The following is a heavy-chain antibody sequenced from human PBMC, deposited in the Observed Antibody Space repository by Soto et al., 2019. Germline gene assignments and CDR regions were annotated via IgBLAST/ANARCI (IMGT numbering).Heavy chain of an antibody. CDR1: GGSFSGYY. CDR2: INHSGST. J-gene: IGHJ6*02. Sequence: ASETLSLTCAVYGGSFSGYYWSWIRQPPGKGLEWIGEINHSGSTNYNPSLKSRVTISVDTSKNQFSLKLSSVTAADTAVYYCARGRGSYYYYYGMDVWGQGTTVTVSS. D-gene: IGHD1-26*01. CDR3: ARGRGSYYYYYGMDV. V-gene: IGHV4-34*01.